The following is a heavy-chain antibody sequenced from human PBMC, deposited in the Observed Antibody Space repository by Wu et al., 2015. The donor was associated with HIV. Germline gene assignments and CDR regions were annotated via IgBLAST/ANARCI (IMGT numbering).Heavy chain of an antibody. CDR2: IIPIFGTA. CDR3: ARSPWQEWLYEASYYYYMDV. CDR1: GYSFSAYY. V-gene: IGHV1-69*01. J-gene: IGHJ6*03. D-gene: IGHD3-3*01. Sequence: QVQLVQSGAEVKNPGASMRVSCKTSGYSFSAYYMHWVRQAPGQGLEWMGGIIPIFGTANYAQKFQGRVTITADESTSTAYMELSSLRSEDTAVYYCARSPWQEWLYEASYYYYMDVWGKGTTVTVSS.